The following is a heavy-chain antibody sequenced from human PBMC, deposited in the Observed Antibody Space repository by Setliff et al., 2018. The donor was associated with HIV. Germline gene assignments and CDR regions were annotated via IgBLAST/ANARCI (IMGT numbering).Heavy chain of an antibody. CDR3: ARKVGGDFDY. CDR2: INHSGIT. J-gene: IGHJ4*02. CDR1: GGSFTNFY. V-gene: IGHV4-34*01. D-gene: IGHD2-2*01. Sequence: ASETLSLTCVVYGGSFTNFYWSWIRQPPGKGLECIGEINHSGITNYNPSLKSRVTISVDTSKNQFSLKLSSVTAADTAVYFCARKVGGDFDYWGQGTLVTVSS.